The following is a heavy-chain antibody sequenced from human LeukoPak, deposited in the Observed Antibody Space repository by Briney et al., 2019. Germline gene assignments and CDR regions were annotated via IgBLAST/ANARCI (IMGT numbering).Heavy chain of an antibody. J-gene: IGHJ6*03. CDR3: ARDRKYYYHMDV. V-gene: IGHV4-61*02. CDR2: IYTSGST. CDR1: GGSISSGSYD. D-gene: IGHD1-14*01. Sequence: MSSQTLSLTCTVAGGSISSGSYDWSWIRQPAGKGLEWIGRIYTSGSTNYNPSLKSRVTISVDTSKNQFSLKLSSVTAADTAVYYCARDRKYYYHMDVWGKGTTVTVSS.